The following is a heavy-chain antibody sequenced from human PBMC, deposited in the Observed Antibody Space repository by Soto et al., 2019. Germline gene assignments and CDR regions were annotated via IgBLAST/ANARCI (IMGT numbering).Heavy chain of an antibody. Sequence: PGGSLRLSCAASGFTFDDYAMHWVRQAPGKGLEWVSGISWNSGSIGYADSVKGRFTISRDNAKNSLYLQMNSLRAEDTALYYCAKGSCGYDFWSERGCDYYYGMDVWGQGTTVTVSS. CDR3: AKGSCGYDFWSERGCDYYYGMDV. CDR2: ISWNSGSI. D-gene: IGHD3-3*01. J-gene: IGHJ6*02. CDR1: GFTFDDYA. V-gene: IGHV3-9*01.